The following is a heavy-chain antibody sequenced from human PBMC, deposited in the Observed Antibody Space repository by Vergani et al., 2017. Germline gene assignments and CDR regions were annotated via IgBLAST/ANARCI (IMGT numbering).Heavy chain of an antibody. J-gene: IGHJ3*02. Sequence: QVQLQQWGAGLLKPSETLSLTCAVYGGSFSGYYWSWIRQPPGKGLEWIGEINHSVSTNYNPSLKSRVPISVDTSKNQFSLKLSSVTAADTAVYYCARATPPSPAGDIVVVVAAPAAFDIWGQGTMVTVSS. CDR2: INHSVST. CDR1: GGSFSGYY. V-gene: IGHV4-34*01. CDR3: ARATPPSPAGDIVVVVAAPAAFDI. D-gene: IGHD2-15*01.